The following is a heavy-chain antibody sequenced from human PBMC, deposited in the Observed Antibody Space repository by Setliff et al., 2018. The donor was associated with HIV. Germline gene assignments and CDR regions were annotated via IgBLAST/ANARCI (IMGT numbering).Heavy chain of an antibody. CDR1: GFTFSSYA. Sequence: PGGSLRLSCAASGFTFSSYAMHWVRQAPGKGLEWVAVISYDGSNKYYADSVRGRFTISRDNARNSLNLQMNSLRAEDTAVYYCARDRGISGHYFDSWGQGTLVTVSS. CDR2: ISYDGSNK. V-gene: IGHV3-30*04. CDR3: ARDRGISGHYFDS. D-gene: IGHD1-26*01. J-gene: IGHJ4*02.